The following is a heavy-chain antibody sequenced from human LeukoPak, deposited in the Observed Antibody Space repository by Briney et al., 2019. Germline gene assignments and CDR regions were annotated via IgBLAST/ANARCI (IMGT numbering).Heavy chain of an antibody. CDR1: GGSISSGDYY. J-gene: IGHJ4*02. CDR2: IYYSGST. D-gene: IGHD2-21*01. Sequence: PSETLSLTCTVSGGSISSGDYYWSWIRQPPGKGLEWIGFIYYSGSTYYNPSLKSRVTISVDTSKNQFPLKLSSVTAADTAVYYCARVVSYEYYFDYWGQGTLATVSS. CDR3: ARVVSYEYYFDY. V-gene: IGHV4-30-4*01.